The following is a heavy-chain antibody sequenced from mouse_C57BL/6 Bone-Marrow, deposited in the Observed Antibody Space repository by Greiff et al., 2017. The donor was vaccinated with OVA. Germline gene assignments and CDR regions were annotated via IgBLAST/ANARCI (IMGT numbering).Heavy chain of an antibody. D-gene: IGHD2-3*01. Sequence: EVQLVESGPGLVKPSQSLSLTCSVTGYSITSGYYWNWIRQFPGNKLEWMGYISYDGSNNYNPSLKNRISITRDTSKNQFFLKLNSVTTEDTATYYCARVEDGYYDYWGQGTTLTVSS. CDR3: ARVEDGYYDY. CDR2: ISYDGSN. J-gene: IGHJ2*01. CDR1: GYSITSGYY. V-gene: IGHV3-6*01.